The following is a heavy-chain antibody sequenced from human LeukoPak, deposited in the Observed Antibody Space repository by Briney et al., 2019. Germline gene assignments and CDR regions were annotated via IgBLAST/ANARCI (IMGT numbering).Heavy chain of an antibody. D-gene: IGHD3-9*01. CDR1: GFTFSNHF. V-gene: IGHV3-64D*06. CDR2: IGPNGAST. Sequence: GGSLRLACSTFGFTFSNHFMHWVRQAPGKGLEYISSIGPNGASTLYADSVKGRSTISRDNSKNALYLQLTSLRLEDTALYYCVKDLTGTWSFDYWGQGTLVTVSS. J-gene: IGHJ4*02. CDR3: VKDLTGTWSFDY.